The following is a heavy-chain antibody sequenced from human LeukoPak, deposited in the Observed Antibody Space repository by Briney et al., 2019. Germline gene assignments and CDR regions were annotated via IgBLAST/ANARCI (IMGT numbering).Heavy chain of an antibody. J-gene: IGHJ4*02. CDR3: ARQRYSDY. D-gene: IGHD1-1*01. CDR2: IKEDGSDN. CDR1: GFTFSRYC. Sequence: GGSLRLSCAASGFTFSRYCMTWVRQAPGKGLEWVANIKEDGSDNSYVESVKGRFTISRDNAKNSLYLQLNSLRAEDTAVYFCARQRYSDYWGQGTLVTVSS. V-gene: IGHV3-7*01.